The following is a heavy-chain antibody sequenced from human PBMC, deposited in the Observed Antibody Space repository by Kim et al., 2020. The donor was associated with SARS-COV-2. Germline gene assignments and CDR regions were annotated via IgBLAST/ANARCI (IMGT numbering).Heavy chain of an antibody. D-gene: IGHD5-18*01. Sequence: VKGRFTISRDNAKNSLYLQMNSLRAEDTAVYYCARELARYLWLPCLVMDVWGQGTTVTVSS. V-gene: IGHV3-11*06. J-gene: IGHJ6*02. CDR3: ARELARYLWLPCLVMDV.